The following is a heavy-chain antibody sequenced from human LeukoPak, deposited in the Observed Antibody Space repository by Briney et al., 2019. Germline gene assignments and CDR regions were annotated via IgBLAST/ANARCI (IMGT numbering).Heavy chain of an antibody. Sequence: GGSLRLSCAASGFTFSSFWMSWVRQAPGKGLEWVSAISYSGGTTYYADSVKGRFTVSRDNSKNTLCLQMNSLRAEDTAVYFCAKLIASATALWGQGTLVTVSS. CDR3: AKLIASATAL. D-gene: IGHD6-25*01. J-gene: IGHJ4*02. CDR1: GFTFSSFW. CDR2: ISYSGGTT. V-gene: IGHV3-23*01.